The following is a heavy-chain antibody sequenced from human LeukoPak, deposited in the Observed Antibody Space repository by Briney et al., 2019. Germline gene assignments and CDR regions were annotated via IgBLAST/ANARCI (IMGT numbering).Heavy chain of an antibody. CDR1: GGSISSSSYY. V-gene: IGHV4-39*01. Sequence: SETLSLTCTVSGGSISSSSYYWGWIRQPPGKGLEWIGSIYYSGSTYYNPSLKSRVTISVDTSKNQFSLKLSSVTAADTAVYYCARPLYSSSWYEGNDYWGQGTLVTVSS. CDR2: IYYSGST. CDR3: ARPLYSSSWYEGNDY. D-gene: IGHD6-13*01. J-gene: IGHJ4*02.